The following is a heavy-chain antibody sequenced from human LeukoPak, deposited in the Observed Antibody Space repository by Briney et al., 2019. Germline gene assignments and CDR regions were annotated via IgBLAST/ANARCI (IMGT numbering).Heavy chain of an antibody. J-gene: IGHJ4*02. CDR2: IYYSGSA. V-gene: IGHV4-39*07. CDR3: ARVYGAQGYFDY. D-gene: IGHD4-17*01. Sequence: SETLSLTCTVSGGSISSGDYYWSWIRQPPGKGLEWIGSIYYSGSAYYNPSLKSRVTISVDTSKNQFSLKLSSVTAADTAVYYCARVYGAQGYFDYWGQGTLVTVSS. CDR1: GGSISSGDYY.